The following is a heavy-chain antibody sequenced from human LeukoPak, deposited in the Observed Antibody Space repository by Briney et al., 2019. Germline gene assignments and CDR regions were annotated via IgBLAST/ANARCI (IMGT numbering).Heavy chain of an antibody. V-gene: IGHV3-23*01. D-gene: IGHD3/OR15-3a*01. Sequence: GGSLGLSCAASGFTFSNDVMSWVRQAPGKGPEWVSSIDGGGDGTDYADSVRGRFTISRDNFKNTSYLQMNSLRADDTAVYYCARRTGGTKDYWGQGAQVTVSS. CDR3: ARRTGGTKDY. CDR2: IDGGGDGT. CDR1: GFTFSNDV. J-gene: IGHJ4*02.